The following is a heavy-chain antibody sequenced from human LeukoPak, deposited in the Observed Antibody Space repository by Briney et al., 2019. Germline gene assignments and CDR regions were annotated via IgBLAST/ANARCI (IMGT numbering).Heavy chain of an antibody. CDR1: GFTFSTYA. CDR3: AKISSSAESNFDY. V-gene: IGHV3-30*02. J-gene: IGHJ4*02. D-gene: IGHD6-25*01. Sequence: PGGSLRLSCAASGFTFSTYAMHWVRQAPGKGLEWVAFIWPDGSKEYYADSVKGRFAISRENSKNTVYLPMNDLRPEDTALYFCAKISSSAESNFDYWGQGTLLTVSS. CDR2: IWPDGSKE.